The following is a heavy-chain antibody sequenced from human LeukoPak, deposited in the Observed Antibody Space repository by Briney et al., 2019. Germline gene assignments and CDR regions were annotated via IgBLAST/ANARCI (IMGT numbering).Heavy chain of an antibody. CDR1: GFTFSSYA. J-gene: IGHJ4*02. V-gene: IGHV3-30-3*01. CDR3: ARALGLIVGAYDF. D-gene: IGHD1-26*01. CDR2: ISNDGSVK. Sequence: GRSLRLSCAASGFTFSSYAMHWVRQAPGKGLECVTLISNDGSVKHYADSVKGRFTISRDNSKNTLYMQMKSLRADYTSVFYCARALGLIVGAYDFWGQGPLVTVSS.